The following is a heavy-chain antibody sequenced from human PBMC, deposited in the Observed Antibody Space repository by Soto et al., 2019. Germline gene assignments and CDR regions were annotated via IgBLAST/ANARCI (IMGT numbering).Heavy chain of an antibody. Sequence: SETLSLTCAVSGGSISSGGYSWSWIRQPPGKGLEWIGYIYHSGSTYYNPSLKSRVTISVDRSKNQFSLKLSSVTAADTAVYYCARVLIWFGEVGGMDVWGQGTTVTVYS. D-gene: IGHD3-10*01. J-gene: IGHJ6*02. CDR2: IYHSGST. V-gene: IGHV4-30-2*01. CDR1: GGSISSGGYS. CDR3: ARVLIWFGEVGGMDV.